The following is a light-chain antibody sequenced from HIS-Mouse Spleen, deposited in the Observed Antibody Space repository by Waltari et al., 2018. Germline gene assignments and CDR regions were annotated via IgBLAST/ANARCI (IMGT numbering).Light chain of an antibody. Sequence: QPVLTQSSSASASLGSSVKLTCTLSSGHSSYIIAWHQQQPGKAPRYLMKLEGSGSYTKGSGVLDRFSGSSAGADRYLTISNRQSEDEADYYCETWDSNTWVFGGGTKLTVL. CDR1: SGHSSYI. V-gene: IGLV4-60*03. CDR2: LEGSGSY. J-gene: IGLJ3*02. CDR3: ETWDSNTWV.